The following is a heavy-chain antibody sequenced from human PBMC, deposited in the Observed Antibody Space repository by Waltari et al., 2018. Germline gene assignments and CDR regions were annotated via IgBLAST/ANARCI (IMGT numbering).Heavy chain of an antibody. V-gene: IGHV3-30*02. CDR1: GFTLSSCG. J-gene: IGHJ4*02. Sequence: QVQLVESGGGVVQPGGSLRLSCAASGFTLSSCGMHWVRQAPGKGLEWVALLRYDGTNKYYAGPVKGRFIISRDDSKNTLYLQMNSLRAEDTAVYYCVTNYGSETYYEFDYWGQGTLVTVSS. CDR3: VTNYGSETYYEFDY. CDR2: LRYDGTNK. D-gene: IGHD3-10*01.